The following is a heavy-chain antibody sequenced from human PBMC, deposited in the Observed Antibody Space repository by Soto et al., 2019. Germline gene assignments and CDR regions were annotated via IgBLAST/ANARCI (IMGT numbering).Heavy chain of an antibody. CDR2: INHSGST. CDR1: GGSFTGYY. Sequence: PSETLSLTCAVYGGSFTGYYWSWIRQPPGKGLEWIGEINHSGSTNYNPSLKSRVTISLDTSKNQLSLKLNSVTAADTAVYYCAIAKTTLYNWFDPWGKGTLVTVSS. CDR3: AIAKTTLYNWFDP. D-gene: IGHD1-7*01. J-gene: IGHJ5*02. V-gene: IGHV4-34*01.